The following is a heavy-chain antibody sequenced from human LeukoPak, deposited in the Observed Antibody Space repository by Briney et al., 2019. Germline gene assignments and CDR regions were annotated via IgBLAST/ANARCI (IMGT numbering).Heavy chain of an antibody. CDR3: ARSPYLYDGSDYYRMYYFDY. CDR2: IYYSGST. V-gene: IGHV4-39*07. Sequence: SETLSLTCTVSGGSISSYNYYWGWIRQPPGKGLEWIGSIYYSGSTYYNPSLSSRVTTSVDTSKNQFSLKLSSVTAADTAVYYCARSPYLYDGSDYYRMYYFDYWGQGTLVTVSS. D-gene: IGHD3-22*01. J-gene: IGHJ4*01. CDR1: GGSISSYNYY.